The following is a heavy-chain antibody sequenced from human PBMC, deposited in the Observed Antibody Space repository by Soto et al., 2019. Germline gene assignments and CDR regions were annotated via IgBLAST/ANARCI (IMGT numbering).Heavy chain of an antibody. Sequence: QVQLQESGPGLVKPSQTLSLTCTVSGGSISSGGYYWSWIRQHPGKGLEWIGYIYYRWSTYYNPSLKGRVTISVDTSKHQFSLKLSSVTAADTAVYYCASRSLSRPHKGDYWGQGTLVTVSS. V-gene: IGHV4-31*03. D-gene: IGHD2-15*01. J-gene: IGHJ4*02. CDR2: IYYRWST. CDR1: GGSISSGGYY. CDR3: ASRSLSRPHKGDY.